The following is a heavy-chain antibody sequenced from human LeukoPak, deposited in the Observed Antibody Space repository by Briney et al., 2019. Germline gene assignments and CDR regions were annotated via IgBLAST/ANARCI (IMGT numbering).Heavy chain of an antibody. CDR3: AKVTLDSSGYYYFDY. CDR2: ISGRGGST. J-gene: IGHJ4*02. Sequence: GGSLRLSCAASGFTFSSYAMSWVRQAPGKGLEWVSAISGRGGSTYYADSVKGRFTISRDNSKNTLYLQMNSLRAEDTAVYYCAKVTLDSSGYYYFDYWGQGTLVTVSS. D-gene: IGHD3-22*01. V-gene: IGHV3-23*01. CDR1: GFTFSSYA.